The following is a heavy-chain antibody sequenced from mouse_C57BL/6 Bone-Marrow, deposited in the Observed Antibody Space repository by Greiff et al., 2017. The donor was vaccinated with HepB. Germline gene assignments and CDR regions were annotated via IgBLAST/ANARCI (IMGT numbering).Heavy chain of an antibody. CDR1: GYTLTSYW. CDR3: ARNPVLLSYFFDY. Sequence: QVQLKEPGAELGKTGASVKLDCKASGYTLTSYWRNWVKQRPGQGLEWSGMIHPNSGSTNYNEKFKSKATLTVDKSSSTAYMQLSSLTSEDSAVYYCARNPVLLSYFFDYWGQGTTLTVSS. V-gene: IGHV1-64*01. J-gene: IGHJ2*01. D-gene: IGHD2-1*01. CDR2: IHPNSGST.